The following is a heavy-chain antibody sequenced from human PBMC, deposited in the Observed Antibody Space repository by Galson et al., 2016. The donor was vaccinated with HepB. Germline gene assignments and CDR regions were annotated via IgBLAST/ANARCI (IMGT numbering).Heavy chain of an antibody. CDR3: STAVASGYFGAGALLGFDS. CDR1: EFTVSNKY. D-gene: IGHD3-10*01. CDR2: IYAGGTP. J-gene: IGHJ4*02. V-gene: IGHV3-53*01. Sequence: SLRLSCAASEFTVSNKYMAWVRQAPGKGLEWLSVIYAGGTPYYSDSARGRFIISRDSSTNTLHLHMKNLRVEDTAIYYCSTAVASGYFGAGALLGFDSWGRGTLVIVSS.